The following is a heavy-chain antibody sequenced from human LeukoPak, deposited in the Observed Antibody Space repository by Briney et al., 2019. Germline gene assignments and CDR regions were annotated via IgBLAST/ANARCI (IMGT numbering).Heavy chain of an antibody. Sequence: SQTLSLTCTVSGGSISSGGYYWSWIRQHPGKGLEWIGYIYYSGSTYYNPSLKSRVTISVDTSENQFSLKLSSVTAADTAVYYCARVYADYYGSGSYYDYWGQGTLVTVSS. J-gene: IGHJ4*02. CDR3: ARVYADYYGSGSYYDY. D-gene: IGHD3-10*01. V-gene: IGHV4-31*03. CDR2: IYYSGST. CDR1: GGSISSGGYY.